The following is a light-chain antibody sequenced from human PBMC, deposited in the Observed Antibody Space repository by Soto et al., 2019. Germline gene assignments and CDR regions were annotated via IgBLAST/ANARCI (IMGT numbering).Light chain of an antibody. CDR3: QQYHTYLT. Sequence: DIQMSQSPSSLSASVGDRVTITCRASYSISSWLAWYQQRPGRAPKLLIYDASTLETGVPSRFSGGGSGTEFTLTITSLQPDDFATYHCQQYHTYLTFGGGTTVDIK. J-gene: IGKJ4*01. CDR1: YSISSW. CDR2: DAS. V-gene: IGKV1-5*01.